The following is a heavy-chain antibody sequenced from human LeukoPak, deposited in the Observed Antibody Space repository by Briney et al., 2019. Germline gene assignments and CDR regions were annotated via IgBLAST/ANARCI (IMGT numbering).Heavy chain of an antibody. CDR3: ARQPLNSGTYFDY. CDR1: GGSISSSTYY. J-gene: IGHJ4*02. CDR2: IYYSGST. Sequence: SETLSLTCTVSGGSISSSTYYWGWLRQPPGKGLEWIGCIYYSGSTYYNPSLKSRLTKYVHPSQNQFSLKLSSVTAADSVVYYCARQPLNSGTYFDYWGQGTLVTVSS. D-gene: IGHD1-26*01. V-gene: IGHV4-39*01.